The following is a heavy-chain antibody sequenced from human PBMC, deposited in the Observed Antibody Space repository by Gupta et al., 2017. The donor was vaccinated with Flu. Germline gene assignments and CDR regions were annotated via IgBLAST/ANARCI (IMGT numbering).Heavy chain of an antibody. Sequence: QVQLQQWGAGLLKPSETLSLTCAVSGGSFSGYYWSWIRQPTGKGLEWIGEINHGGGTNYNPSPKSRVTISMDTSKSQFSLNLNSVTAADTAVYYCATTPGTNYYYYYMDVWGKGTTVTVSS. CDR3: ATTPGTNYYYYYMDV. CDR1: GGSFSGYY. J-gene: IGHJ6*03. V-gene: IGHV4-34*01. CDR2: INHGGGT.